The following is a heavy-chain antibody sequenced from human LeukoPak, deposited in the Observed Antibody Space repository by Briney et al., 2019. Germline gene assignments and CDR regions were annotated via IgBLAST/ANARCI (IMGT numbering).Heavy chain of an antibody. CDR2: INHSGST. V-gene: IGHV4-34*01. CDR1: GGSFSGYY. Sequence: SETLSLTCAVYGGSFSGYYWSWIRQPPGKGLEWIGEINHSGSTNYNPSLKSRVTISVDTSKNQFSLKLSSVNDADTAVYYCARGQTDSSGYYYVYALGYWGQGTLVTVSS. D-gene: IGHD3-22*01. J-gene: IGHJ4*02. CDR3: ARGQTDSSGYYYVYALGY.